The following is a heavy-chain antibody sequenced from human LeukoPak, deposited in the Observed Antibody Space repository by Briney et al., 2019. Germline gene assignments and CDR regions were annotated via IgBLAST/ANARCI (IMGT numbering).Heavy chain of an antibody. Sequence: ASVKVSCKASGYTFTSYGISWVRQAPGQGLEWMGWISAYNGDTNYAQRLQGRVTMTTDTSTSTAYMELRSLRSDDTAVYYCASAYYYGSGSYLDYYYYYGMDVWGQGTTVTVSS. CDR3: ASAYYYGSGSYLDYYYYYGMDV. J-gene: IGHJ6*02. CDR2: ISAYNGDT. D-gene: IGHD3-10*01. CDR1: GYTFTSYG. V-gene: IGHV1-18*01.